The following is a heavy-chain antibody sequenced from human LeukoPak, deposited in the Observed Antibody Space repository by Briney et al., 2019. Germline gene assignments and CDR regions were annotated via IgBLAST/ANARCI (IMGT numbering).Heavy chain of an antibody. J-gene: IGHJ4*02. CDR2: IWYDGSNK. D-gene: IGHD2-21*01. CDR1: GFTFRNHG. Sequence: PGGSLRPSCAASGFTFRNHGMHWVRQAPGKGLEWVAVIWYDGSNKYYADSVKARFTISRDNSKNTLYLQLSSLRAEDTAVYYCVRWGDNKAFDYWGQGTLVTVSS. V-gene: IGHV3-33*01. CDR3: VRWGDNKAFDY.